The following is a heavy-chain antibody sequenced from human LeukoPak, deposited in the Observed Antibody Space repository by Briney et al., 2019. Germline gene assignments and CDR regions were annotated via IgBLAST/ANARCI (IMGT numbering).Heavy chain of an antibody. D-gene: IGHD6-19*01. V-gene: IGHV3-23*01. CDR2: ISYRGDST. J-gene: IGHJ4*02. Sequence: PGGSLRLSCAASGFIFSSYAMSWVRQAPGKGLEWVSVISYRGDSTYYTDSVRGRFTISRDNSKNTLYLTLNSLRAEDTATYYCAKTGNSGWWSYDYWGQGTLVTVSS. CDR3: AKTGNSGWWSYDY. CDR1: GFIFSSYA.